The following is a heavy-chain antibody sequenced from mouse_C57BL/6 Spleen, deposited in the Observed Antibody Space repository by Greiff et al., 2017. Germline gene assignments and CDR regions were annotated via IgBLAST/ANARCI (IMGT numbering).Heavy chain of an antibody. CDR3: ARGGADYDGFLYYYAMDY. D-gene: IGHD2-4*01. J-gene: IGHJ4*01. V-gene: IGHV5-4*03. Sequence: EVMLVESGGGLVKPGGSLKLSCAASGFTFSSYAMSWVRQTPEKRLEWVATISDGGSYTYYPDNVKGRFTISRDNAKNNLYLQMSHLKSEDTAMYYCARGGADYDGFLYYYAMDYWGQGTSVTVSS. CDR1: GFTFSSYA. CDR2: ISDGGSYT.